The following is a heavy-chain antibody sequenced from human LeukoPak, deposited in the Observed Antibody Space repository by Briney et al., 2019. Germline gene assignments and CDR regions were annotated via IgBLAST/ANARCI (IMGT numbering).Heavy chain of an antibody. D-gene: IGHD2-2*01. CDR3: ARDTSVSFDY. J-gene: IGHJ4*02. Sequence: GGSLRLSCAASGFPLSDHYMVWVRQAPGKGLEWVGRTRNKANSYTTDYAASVKGRFTISRDDSKSSLYLQMNSLKTEDTAVYYCARDTSVSFDYWGRGTLVTVSS. CDR2: TRNKANSYTT. V-gene: IGHV3-72*01. CDR1: GFPLSDHY.